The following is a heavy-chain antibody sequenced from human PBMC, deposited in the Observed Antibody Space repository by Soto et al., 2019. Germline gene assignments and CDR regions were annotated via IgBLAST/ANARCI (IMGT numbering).Heavy chain of an antibody. Sequence: GGSLRLSCAASGFTFSSYAMSWVRQAPGKGLEWVSAISGSGGSTYYADSVKGRFTISRDNSKNTLYLQMNSLRAEDKTVYYYPKVGWLDPFYYYRAVWGKGTTVTVSS. CDR3: PKVGWLDPFYYYRAV. D-gene: IGHD6-19*01. V-gene: IGHV3-23*01. CDR1: GFTFSSYA. J-gene: IGHJ6*03. CDR2: ISGSGGST.